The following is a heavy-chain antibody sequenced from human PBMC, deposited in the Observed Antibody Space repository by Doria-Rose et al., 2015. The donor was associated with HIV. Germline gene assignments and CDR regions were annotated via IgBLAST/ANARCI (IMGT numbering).Heavy chain of an antibody. J-gene: IGHJ6*02. CDR2: ILKDASTK. CDR1: TFSDYW. CDR3: ARHYYHRLDV. Sequence: TFSDYWMTWVRQAPGKGLERVANILKDASTKYFVDSVEGRFTISRDNAKNSVFLQMNSLRAEDTGIYYCARHYYHRLDVWGLGTTVTVSS. V-gene: IGHV3-7*01.